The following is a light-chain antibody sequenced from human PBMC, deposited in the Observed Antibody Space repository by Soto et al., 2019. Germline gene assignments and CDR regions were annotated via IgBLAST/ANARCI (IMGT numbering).Light chain of an antibody. CDR2: QVS. Sequence: QSALTQPASVSESPGQSITISCTGTSNDIGGYNYVSWYQHHPGKAPKLIIYQVSNRPSGASNRFSGSKSGNTASLTISGLQAEDEADYYCSSYRGTTTLVVFGGGTKLTVL. CDR3: SSYRGTTTLVV. CDR1: SNDIGGYNY. J-gene: IGLJ3*02. V-gene: IGLV2-14*01.